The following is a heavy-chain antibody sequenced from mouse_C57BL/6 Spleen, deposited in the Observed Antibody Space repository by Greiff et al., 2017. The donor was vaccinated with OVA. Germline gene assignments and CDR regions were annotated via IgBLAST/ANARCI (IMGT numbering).Heavy chain of an antibody. J-gene: IGHJ3*01. CDR1: GYTFTSYW. CDR3: AREGYGNYSAGFAY. Sequence: QVQLKQPGAELVKPGASVKMSCKASGYTFTSYWITWVKQRPGQGLEWIGDIYPGSGSTNYNEKFKSKATLTVDTSSSTAYMQLSSLTSEDSAVYYCAREGYGNYSAGFAYWGQGTLVTVSA. D-gene: IGHD2-1*01. V-gene: IGHV1-55*01. CDR2: IYPGSGST.